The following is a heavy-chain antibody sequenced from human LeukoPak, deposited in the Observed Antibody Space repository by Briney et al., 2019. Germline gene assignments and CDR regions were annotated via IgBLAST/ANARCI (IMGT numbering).Heavy chain of an antibody. CDR2: TWSDGTTK. J-gene: IGHJ4*02. CDR3: APRVVGSAPFDY. D-gene: IGHD2-15*01. Sequence: PGGSLRLSCAASGFIFSNCGMHWVRQAPGKGLEWVAFTWSDGTTKHYADSVKGRFTVSRDNSRNTLYLQMNNLRAEDTAVYYCAPRVVGSAPFDYWSQGTLVTVSS. CDR1: GFIFSNCG. V-gene: IGHV3-33*03.